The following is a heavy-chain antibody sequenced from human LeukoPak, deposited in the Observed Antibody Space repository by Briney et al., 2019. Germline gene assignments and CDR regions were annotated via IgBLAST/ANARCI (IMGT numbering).Heavy chain of an antibody. CDR2: ISYDGSNK. Sequence: PGGSLRLSCAASGFTFSSYGMHWVRQAPGKGLEWVAVISYDGSNKYYADSVKGRFTISRDNSENTLYLQMNSLRAEDTAVYYCAKGYSSSWYSGDFDYWGQGTPVTVSS. CDR1: GFTFSSYG. CDR3: AKGYSSSWYSGDFDY. D-gene: IGHD6-13*01. J-gene: IGHJ4*02. V-gene: IGHV3-30*18.